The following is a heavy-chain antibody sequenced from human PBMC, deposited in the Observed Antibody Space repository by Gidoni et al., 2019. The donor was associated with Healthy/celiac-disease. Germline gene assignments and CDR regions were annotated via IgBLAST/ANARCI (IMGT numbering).Heavy chain of an antibody. V-gene: IGHV1-69*08. CDR3: AREEGLWELQKQYYYYGMDV. CDR1: GGTCSSYT. Sequence: QVQLVQSGAAVKKPGSPVKVACKASGGTCSSYTISWVRQAPGQGLEWMGRIIPILGIANYAQKFQGRVTMTADKSTSTAYMELSSLRSEDTAVYYCAREEGLWELQKQYYYYGMDVWGQGTTVTVSS. D-gene: IGHD3-3*01. CDR2: IIPILGIA. J-gene: IGHJ6*02.